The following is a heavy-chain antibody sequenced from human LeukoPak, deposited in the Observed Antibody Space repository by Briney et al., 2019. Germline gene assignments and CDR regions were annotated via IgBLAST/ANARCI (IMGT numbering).Heavy chain of an antibody. D-gene: IGHD2-2*01. V-gene: IGHV3-21*01. Sequence: GGSLRLSCAASGFTVSSNYMSWVRQAPGKGLEWVSSISSSSSYIYYADSVKGRFTISRDNAKNSLYLQMNSLRAEDTAVYYCARVRARYQLLMRSYYYYGMDVWGKGTTVTVSS. CDR1: GFTVSSNY. CDR3: ARVRARYQLLMRSYYYYGMDV. CDR2: ISSSSSYI. J-gene: IGHJ6*04.